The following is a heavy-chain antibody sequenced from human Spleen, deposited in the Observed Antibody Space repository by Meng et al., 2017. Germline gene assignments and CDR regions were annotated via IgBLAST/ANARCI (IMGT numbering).Heavy chain of an antibody. CDR3: ARFLGCSGGSCYTGVFDY. D-gene: IGHD2-15*01. Sequence: QVRWVRCGVEVKRPGATVKVSCKASGYTFTSYGISWVRQAPGQGLEWMGWISAYNGNTNYAQKLQGRVTMTTDTSTSTAYMELRSLRSDDTAVYYCARFLGCSGGSCYTGVFDYWGQGTLVTVSS. V-gene: IGHV1-18*01. CDR1: GYTFTSYG. J-gene: IGHJ4*02. CDR2: ISAYNGNT.